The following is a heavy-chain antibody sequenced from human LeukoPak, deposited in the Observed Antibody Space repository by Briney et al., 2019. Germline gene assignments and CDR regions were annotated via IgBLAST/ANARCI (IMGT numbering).Heavy chain of an antibody. Sequence: ASVKVSCKASGYTFTSYDINWVRQAPGQGLEWMGWMNPNSGNTGYAQKFQGRVTMTRNTSISTAYMELRSLRSDDTAVYYCARAVTPVSHFDYWGQGTLVTVSS. CDR1: GYTFTSYD. CDR2: MNPNSGNT. V-gene: IGHV1-8*01. D-gene: IGHD4-23*01. J-gene: IGHJ4*02. CDR3: ARAVTPVSHFDY.